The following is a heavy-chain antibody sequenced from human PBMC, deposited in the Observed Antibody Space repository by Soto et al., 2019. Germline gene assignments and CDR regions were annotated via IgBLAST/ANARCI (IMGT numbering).Heavy chain of an antibody. CDR3: AREGNVVVVAAPLDY. CDR1: GFTFSSYA. D-gene: IGHD2-15*01. Sequence: QVQLVESGGGVVQPGRSLRLSCAASGFTFSSYAMHWVRQAPGKGLEWVAVISYDGSNKYYADSVKGRFTISRDNSXXTLYLQMNSLRAEDTAVYYCAREGNVVVVAAPLDYWGQGNLVTVSS. V-gene: IGHV3-30-3*01. CDR2: ISYDGSNK. J-gene: IGHJ4*02.